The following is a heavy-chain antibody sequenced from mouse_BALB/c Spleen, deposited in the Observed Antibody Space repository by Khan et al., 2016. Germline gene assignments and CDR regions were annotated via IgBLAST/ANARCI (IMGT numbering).Heavy chain of an antibody. CDR3: TRMVRRFDY. Sequence: EVQLVESGPGLVKPSQSLSLTCTVTGYSITSDYAWNWIRQFPGNKLEWMGYISYSGYTTYNPSLKSRISITRDTSKNQFFLQLNSVTTADTATYYWTRMVRRFDYWGQGTTLTVSS. D-gene: IGHD2-14*01. CDR2: ISYSGYT. CDR1: GYSITSDYA. V-gene: IGHV3-2*02. J-gene: IGHJ2*01.